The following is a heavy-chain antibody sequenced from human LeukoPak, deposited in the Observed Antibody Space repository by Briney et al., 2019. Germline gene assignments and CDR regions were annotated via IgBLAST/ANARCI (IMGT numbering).Heavy chain of an antibody. CDR1: GYTFTGYY. Sequence: GASVKVSCKASGYTFTGYYMHWVRQAPGQGLEWMGWINPNSGGTNYAQKFQGRVTMTRDTSISTAYMELSRLRSEDTAVYYCARVRSHSSPYYYYYYMDVWGKGTTVTVSS. J-gene: IGHJ6*03. V-gene: IGHV1-2*02. CDR3: ARVRSHSSPYYYYYYMDV. CDR2: INPNSGGT. D-gene: IGHD6-13*01.